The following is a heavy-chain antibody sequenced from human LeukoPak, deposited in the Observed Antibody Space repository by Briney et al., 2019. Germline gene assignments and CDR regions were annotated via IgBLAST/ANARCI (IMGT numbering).Heavy chain of an antibody. V-gene: IGHV5-51*01. J-gene: IGHJ4*02. CDR2: IYPDDSDT. Sequence: KVGESLKISCKHSEYSFPNYSSGWGRQMPGKGLEWMGIIYPDDSDTRYSPSFQGQVTISADKPISTAYLQWSSLKASDTAMYYCAIGRGGQQLGDYWGQGTLVTVSS. CDR3: AIGRGGQQLGDY. CDR1: EYSFPNYS. D-gene: IGHD6-13*01.